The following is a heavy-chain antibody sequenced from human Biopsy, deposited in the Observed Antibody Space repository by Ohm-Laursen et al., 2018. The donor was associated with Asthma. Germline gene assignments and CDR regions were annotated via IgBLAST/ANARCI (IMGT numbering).Heavy chain of an antibody. D-gene: IGHD5-12*01. J-gene: IGHJ6*02. V-gene: IGHV1-69*01. CDR2: LIPVLGTP. CDR3: ARGYSGSDRIVYYYSGLEV. CDR1: GDSFSNYA. Sequence: SSVTVSCQASGDSFSNYAISSVRQAPGQGLGWMGGLIPVLGTPDHAQMFEGRVTITADESTSTAYMELSSLSSEDTAVYYCARGYSGSDRIVYYYSGLEVWGQGTTVTVSS.